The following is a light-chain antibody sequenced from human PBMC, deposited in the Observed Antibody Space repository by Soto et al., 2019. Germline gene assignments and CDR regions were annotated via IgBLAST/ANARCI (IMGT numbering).Light chain of an antibody. V-gene: IGLV2-14*01. J-gene: IGLJ3*02. CDR3: SSYTSISTRE. Sequence: QSALTQPASVSGSPGQSITISCTGTSSDVGSYNYVSWYQQHPGKAPNLMIYEVSNRPSGVSNRFSGSKSGNTASLTISGLQAEDEANYYCSSYTSISTREFGGGTQLTVL. CDR2: EVS. CDR1: SSDVGSYNY.